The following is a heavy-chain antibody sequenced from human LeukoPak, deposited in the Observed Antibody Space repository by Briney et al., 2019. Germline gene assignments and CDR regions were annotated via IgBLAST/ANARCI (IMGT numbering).Heavy chain of an antibody. D-gene: IGHD5-12*01. CDR3: AKGRYSGYENWFDP. Sequence: GGSLRLSCAASGFTFDDYAMHWVRQAPGKGLEWVSLISGDGGNTYYADSVKGRFTISRDNSKNSLYLQMNSLRTEDTALYYCAKGRYSGYENWFDPWGQGTLVTVSS. V-gene: IGHV3-43*02. CDR2: ISGDGGNT. CDR1: GFTFDDYA. J-gene: IGHJ5*02.